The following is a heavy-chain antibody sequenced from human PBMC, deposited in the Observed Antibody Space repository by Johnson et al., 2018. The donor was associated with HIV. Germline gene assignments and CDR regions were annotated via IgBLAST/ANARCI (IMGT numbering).Heavy chain of an antibody. D-gene: IGHD3-22*01. CDR1: RFTFSDYY. CDR2: ISSSGGTI. J-gene: IGHJ3*02. Sequence: QVQLVESGGGLVKPGGSLRLSCAASRFTFSDYYMSWIRQTPGKGLEWVSYISSSGGTIYYADSVKGRFSISRDNAKNSLYLQMNSLRAEHTAVYYCARDRGYWDAFDIWGQGTMVIVSS. CDR3: ARDRGYWDAFDI. V-gene: IGHV3-11*04.